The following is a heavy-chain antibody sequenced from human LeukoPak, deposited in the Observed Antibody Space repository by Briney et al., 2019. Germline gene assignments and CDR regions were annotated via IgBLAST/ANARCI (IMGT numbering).Heavy chain of an antibody. CDR1: GFTLSIDG. CDR2: ISPNSNFI. CDR3: TNFQTVGVKPFEH. V-gene: IGHV3-21*01. Sequence: GGSLTLSCAGSGFTLSIDGMNWVRQAPGKGLEWVSSISPNSNFIYQADSVKGRFTISRDNAKNSLYLQMEGLRVEDTAVYYCTNFQTVGVKPFEHWGQGTLVTVSS. D-gene: IGHD1-26*01. J-gene: IGHJ5*02.